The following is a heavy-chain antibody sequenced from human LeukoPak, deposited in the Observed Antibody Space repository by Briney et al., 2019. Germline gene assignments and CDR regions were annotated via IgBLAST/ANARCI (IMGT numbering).Heavy chain of an antibody. CDR3: ARKVAEAFDY. CDR1: GFTFSTYS. J-gene: IGHJ4*02. CDR2: IGGSSSSI. Sequence: AGGSLRLSCAASGFTFSTYSMTWDRQAPGKGLAWASSIGGSSSSIYYTDSVKSRFTISRDNAKNSLYLQMNSPRAEDTAVYYCARKVAEAFDYWGQGTLVTVSS. D-gene: IGHD6-19*01. V-gene: IGHV3-21*01.